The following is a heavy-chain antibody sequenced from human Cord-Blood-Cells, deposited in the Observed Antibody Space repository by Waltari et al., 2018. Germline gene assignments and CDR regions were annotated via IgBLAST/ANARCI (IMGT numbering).Heavy chain of an antibody. CDR1: GYTFTSYA. V-gene: IGHV1-3*01. CDR2: INAGNGNT. J-gene: IGHJ4*02. Sequence: QVPLVQSGAEVKKPGASVKVSCKASGYTFTSYAMHWVRQAPGQRPEWMGWINAGNGNTKYSQKFQGRVTITRDTSASTAYMELSSLRSEDTAVYYCARDPVVGAGFDYWGQGTLVTVSS. CDR3: ARDPVVGAGFDY. D-gene: IGHD2-15*01.